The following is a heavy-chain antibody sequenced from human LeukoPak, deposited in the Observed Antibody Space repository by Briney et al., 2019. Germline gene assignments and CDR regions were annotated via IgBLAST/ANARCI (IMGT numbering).Heavy chain of an antibody. J-gene: IGHJ5*02. D-gene: IGHD2-8*01. CDR3: ARVAVRRVYRVYNWFDP. CDR1: GYTFTSYD. CDR2: MNPNSGNT. V-gene: IGHV1-8*01. Sequence: ASVKVSCKASGYTFTSYDINWVRQATGQGLEWMGWMNPNSGNTGYAQKFQGRVTMTRNTSISTAYMELSSLGSEDTAVYYCARVAVRRVYRVYNWFDPWGQRGLVTVSS.